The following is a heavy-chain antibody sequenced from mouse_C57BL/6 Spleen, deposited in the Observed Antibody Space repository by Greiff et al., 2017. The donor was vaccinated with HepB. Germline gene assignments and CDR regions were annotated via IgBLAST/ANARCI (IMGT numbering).Heavy chain of an antibody. Sequence: VQLQQSGAELVKPGASVKLSCKASGYTFTSYWMQWVKQRPGQGLEWIGEIDPSDSDTNYNQKFKGKATLTVDTSSSTAYMQLSSLTSEDSAVYYCARSAYYSNYDYWGQGTTLTVSS. J-gene: IGHJ2*01. CDR1: GYTFTSYW. D-gene: IGHD2-5*01. V-gene: IGHV1-50*01. CDR2: IDPSDSDT. CDR3: ARSAYYSNYDY.